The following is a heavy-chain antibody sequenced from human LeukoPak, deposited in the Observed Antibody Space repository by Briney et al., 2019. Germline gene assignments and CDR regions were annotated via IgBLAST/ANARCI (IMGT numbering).Heavy chain of an antibody. D-gene: IGHD1-1*01. V-gene: IGHV4-39*01. J-gene: IGHJ4*02. CDR1: GGSISSSSYY. CDR2: IYYSGST. CDR3: ARGRWNDVGFSTSYYFDY. Sequence: PSETLSLTCTVSGGSISSSSYYWGWIRQPPGKGLEWIGSIYYSGSTYYNPSLKSRVTISVDTSKNQFSLKLSSVTAADTAVYYCARGRWNDVGFSTSYYFDYWGQGTLVTVSS.